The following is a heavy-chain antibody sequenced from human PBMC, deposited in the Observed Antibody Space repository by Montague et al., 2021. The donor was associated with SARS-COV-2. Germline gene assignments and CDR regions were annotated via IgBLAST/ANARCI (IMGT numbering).Heavy chain of an antibody. V-gene: IGHV5-51*01. D-gene: IGHD6-6*01. CDR1: GYSFTSYW. CDR3: ATKLIGSSSPYYYYYYGMDV. J-gene: IGHJ6*02. CDR2: IYPGDSDT. Sequence: QSGAEVKKPGESLKISCKGSGYSFTSYWIGWVRQMPGKGLEWMGIIYPGDSDTRYSPSFQGQVTISADKSISTAYLQWSSLKASDTAMYYCATKLIGSSSPYYYYYYGMDVWSQGTTVTVSS.